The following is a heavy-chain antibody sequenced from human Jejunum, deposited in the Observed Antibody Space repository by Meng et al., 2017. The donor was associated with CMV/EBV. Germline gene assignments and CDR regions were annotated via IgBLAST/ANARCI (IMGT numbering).Heavy chain of an antibody. J-gene: IGHJ5*02. D-gene: IGHD2-2*01. CDR3: ARRYCSSTSCYNGFDP. CDR1: GYSFTSYW. V-gene: IGHV5-51*01. CDR2: IYPGDSDT. Sequence: SGYSFTSYWIGWVRQMPGKGLEWMEIIYPGDSDTRYSPSFQGQVTISADKSISTAYLQWSSLKASDTAMYYCARRYCSSTSCYNGFDPWGQGTLVTVSS.